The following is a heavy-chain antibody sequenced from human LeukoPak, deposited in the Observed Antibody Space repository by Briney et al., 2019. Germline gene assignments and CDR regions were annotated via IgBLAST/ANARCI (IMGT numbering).Heavy chain of an antibody. CDR3: AKDRHAPGRYCSSTSCFPFDS. Sequence: GGSLRLSCVVSGFTFSSYAMSWVRQAPGKGLEWVSCISRSGGSTYYADSVKGRFTISRDNTKNTLYLQMNSLRAEDTAVYYCAKDRHAPGRYCSSTSCFPFDSWGQGTLVTVSS. V-gene: IGHV3-23*01. J-gene: IGHJ5*01. CDR2: ISRSGGST. CDR1: GFTFSSYA. D-gene: IGHD2-2*01.